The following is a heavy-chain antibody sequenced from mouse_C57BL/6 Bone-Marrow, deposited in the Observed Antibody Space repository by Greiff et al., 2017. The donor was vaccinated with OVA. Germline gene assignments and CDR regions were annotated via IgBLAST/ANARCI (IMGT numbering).Heavy chain of an antibody. V-gene: IGHV1-74*01. J-gene: IGHJ4*01. D-gene: IGHD2-1*01. CDR1: GYTFTSYW. CDR2: IHPSDSDT. CDR3: AILIYYGNYGYAMDY. Sequence: VQLQQPGAELVKPGASVKVSCKASGYTFTSYWMHWVKQRPGQGLEWIGRIHPSDSDTNYNQKFKGKATLTVDKYSSTAYMQLSSLTSEDSAVYYCAILIYYGNYGYAMDYWGQGTSVTVSS.